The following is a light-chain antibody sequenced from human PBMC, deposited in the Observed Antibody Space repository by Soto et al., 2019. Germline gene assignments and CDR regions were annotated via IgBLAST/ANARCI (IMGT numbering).Light chain of an antibody. CDR1: QSVPNNY. Sequence: EIVLTQSPGTLSLSPGERATLSCRASQSVPNNYLSWYQQKPGQAPRLLINGASSRATGTPDRFSGSGSGTDFTLIIDRLEPEDFALYYCLQYGSTPGTCGQGTKVDIK. V-gene: IGKV3-20*01. CDR3: LQYGSTPGT. CDR2: GAS. J-gene: IGKJ1*01.